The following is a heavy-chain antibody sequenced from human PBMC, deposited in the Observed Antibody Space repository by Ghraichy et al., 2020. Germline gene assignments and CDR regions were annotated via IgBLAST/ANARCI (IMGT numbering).Heavy chain of an antibody. CDR2: ITSSGTTI. D-gene: IGHD2-15*01. CDR3: AREGGNYCSGGSCSRDFDY. V-gene: IGHV3-48*02. J-gene: IGHJ4*02. Sequence: GESLNISCAASGFTFSSYAMDWVCQAPGKGLEWLSYITSSGTTIYYADSVKGRFTISRDNAKNSLYLQMSSLRDEDTAVYYCAREGGNYCSGGSCSRDFDYWGQGTLVTVSS. CDR1: GFTFSSYA.